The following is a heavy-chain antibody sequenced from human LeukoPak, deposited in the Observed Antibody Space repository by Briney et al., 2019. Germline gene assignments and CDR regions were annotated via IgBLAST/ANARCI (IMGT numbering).Heavy chain of an antibody. J-gene: IGHJ4*02. D-gene: IGHD3-22*01. V-gene: IGHV3-23*01. CDR2: ISGSGGST. CDR3: AKGSYYDSSGSPGY. CDR1: GFTFSSYA. Sequence: GGSLRLSCAASGFTFSSYAMSWVRQAPGKGLEWVSAISGSGGSTYYADSVKGRFTISRDNSKNTLYLQMNSLRAEDTAVYYCAKGSYYDSSGSPGYWGQGTLVTVSS.